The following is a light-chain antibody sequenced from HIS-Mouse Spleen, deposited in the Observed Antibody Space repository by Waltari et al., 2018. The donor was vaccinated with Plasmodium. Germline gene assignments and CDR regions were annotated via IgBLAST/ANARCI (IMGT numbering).Light chain of an antibody. V-gene: IGLV2-11*01. J-gene: IGLJ3*02. Sequence: QSALTQPRPVSGSPGQSVTISCTGTSSDVDGYHYVSWYQQPPGKAPKLMIYDVSKRPSGVPDRFSGSKSGNTASLTISGLQAEDEADYYCCSYAGSYTWVFGGGTKLTVL. CDR2: DVS. CDR3: CSYAGSYTWV. CDR1: SSDVDGYHY.